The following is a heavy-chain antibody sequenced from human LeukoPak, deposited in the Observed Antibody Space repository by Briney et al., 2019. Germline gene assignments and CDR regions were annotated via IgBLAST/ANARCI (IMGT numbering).Heavy chain of an antibody. CDR1: GFTFSSYS. V-gene: IGHV3-23*01. CDR3: AKDGDSMVRGVLFDP. CDR2: ISNSGDST. Sequence: SGGSLRLSCAASGFTFSSYSMNWVRQAPGQGLEWVSAISNSGDSTYYADSVKGRFTISRDNSENTLYLQMNSLRAEDTAVYYCAKDGDSMVRGVLFDPWGQGTLVTVSS. D-gene: IGHD3-10*01. J-gene: IGHJ5*02.